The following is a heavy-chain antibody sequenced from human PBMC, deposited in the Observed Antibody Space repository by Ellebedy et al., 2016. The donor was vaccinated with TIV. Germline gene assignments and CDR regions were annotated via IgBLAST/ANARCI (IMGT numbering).Heavy chain of an antibody. V-gene: IGHV4-34*01. D-gene: IGHD2-21*02. Sequence: MPSETLSLTCAVYGGSFSGYYWSWIRQPPGKGLEWIGEINHSGSTNYNPSLKSRVTISVDTSKNQFSLKLSSVTAADTAVYYCARVRAYCGGDCYRNAFDIWGQGTMVTVSS. CDR3: ARVRAYCGGDCYRNAFDI. J-gene: IGHJ3*02. CDR2: INHSGST. CDR1: GGSFSGYY.